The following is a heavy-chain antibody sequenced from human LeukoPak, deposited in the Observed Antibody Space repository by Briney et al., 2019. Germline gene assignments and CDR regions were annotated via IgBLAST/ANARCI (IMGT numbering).Heavy chain of an antibody. CDR3: ARDLVDSGYAGDI. CDR1: GFTFSSYG. J-gene: IGHJ3*02. V-gene: IGHV3-30*03. Sequence: GGSLRLSCAASGFTFSSYGMHWVRQAPGKGLEWVAVISYDGSNKYYADSVKGRFTISRDNAKNSLYLQMNSLRAEDTAVYYCARDLVDSGYAGDIWGQGTMVTVSS. D-gene: IGHD5-12*01. CDR2: ISYDGSNK.